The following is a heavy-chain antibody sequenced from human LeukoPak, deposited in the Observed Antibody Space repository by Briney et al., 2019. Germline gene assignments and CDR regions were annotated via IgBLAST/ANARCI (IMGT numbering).Heavy chain of an antibody. V-gene: IGHV3-30*18. J-gene: IGHJ5*02. CDR1: GFTFHNYD. CDR3: AKEKHRDSGPLGP. CDR2: ISDDGSNE. Sequence: GGSLRLSCAASGFTFHNYDIHWVRQAPGKGLEWVALISDDGSNEYYADSVKGRFTISRDNSKNTTYLQMNSLRVEDTAVYYCAKEKHRDSGPLGPWGQGTLVTVSS. D-gene: IGHD5-12*01.